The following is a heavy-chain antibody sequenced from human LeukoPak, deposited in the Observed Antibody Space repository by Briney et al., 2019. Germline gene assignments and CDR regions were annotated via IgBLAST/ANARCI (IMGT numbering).Heavy chain of an antibody. Sequence: GGSLRLSCAASGFTFSNAWMSWVRQAPGKGLEWVGRIKSKTDGGTTDYAAPVKGRFTISRDDSKNTLYLQMNSLKTEDTVVYYCTTVPTHSSGTFDYWGQGTLVTVSS. CDR1: GFTFSNAW. D-gene: IGHD6-19*01. V-gene: IGHV3-15*01. CDR3: TTVPTHSSGTFDY. J-gene: IGHJ4*02. CDR2: IKSKTDGGTT.